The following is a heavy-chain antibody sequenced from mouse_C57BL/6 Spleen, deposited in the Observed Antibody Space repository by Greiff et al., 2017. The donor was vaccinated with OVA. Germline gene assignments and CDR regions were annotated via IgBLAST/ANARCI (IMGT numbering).Heavy chain of an antibody. D-gene: IGHD4-1*01. V-gene: IGHV7-1*01. Sequence: VKLVESGGGLVQSGRSLRLSCATSGFTFSDVYMEWVRQAPGKGLEWIAASRNKANDYTTEYSASVKGRFIVSRDTSQSILYLQMNALRAEDTAMYYCARGLGRGYFDYWGQGTTLTVSS. J-gene: IGHJ2*01. CDR2: SRNKANDYTT. CDR3: ARGLGRGYFDY. CDR1: GFTFSDVY.